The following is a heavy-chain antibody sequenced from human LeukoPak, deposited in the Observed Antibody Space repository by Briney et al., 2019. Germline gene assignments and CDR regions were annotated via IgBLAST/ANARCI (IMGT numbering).Heavy chain of an antibody. CDR1: GFTFSSYG. Sequence: PGGSQRLSCAASGFTFSSYGMHWVRQAPGKGLEWVAFIGYEGSNKYYADSVKGRFTISRDNSKNTLYLQMNSLRAEDTAVYYCAKAPSPYDSSGYYYNNWFDPWGQGTLVTVSS. D-gene: IGHD3-22*01. CDR3: AKAPSPYDSSGYYYNNWFDP. J-gene: IGHJ5*02. V-gene: IGHV3-30*02. CDR2: IGYEGSNK.